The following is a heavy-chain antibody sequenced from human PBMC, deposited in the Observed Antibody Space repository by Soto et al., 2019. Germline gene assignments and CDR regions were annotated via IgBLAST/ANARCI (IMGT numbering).Heavy chain of an antibody. CDR2: IKSKTDGGTT. CDR1: GFTFSNAW. D-gene: IGHD3-16*02. CDR3: TTDISYDYIWGSYRHHTN. J-gene: IGHJ4*02. V-gene: IGHV3-15*01. Sequence: GGSLRLSCAGSGFTFSNAWMSWVRQAPGKGLEWVGRIKSKTDGGTTDYAAPVKGRFTISRDDSKNTLYLQMNSLKTEDTAVFYFTTDISYDYIWGSYRHHTNWGQVTLVTVSS.